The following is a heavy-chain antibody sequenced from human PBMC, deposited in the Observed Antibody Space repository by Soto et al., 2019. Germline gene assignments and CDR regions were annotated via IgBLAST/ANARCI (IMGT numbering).Heavy chain of an antibody. J-gene: IGHJ4*02. CDR3: ASHKPSSWYPFRDY. D-gene: IGHD6-13*01. Sequence: SETLSLTCTVSGGSISSYFWVRIRQPPGKGLEWIGSIYYSGSTYYNPSLKSRVTISVDTSKNQFSLKLSSVTAADTAVYYCASHKPSSWYPFRDYWGQGTLVTVSS. CDR2: IYYSGST. CDR1: GGSISSYF. V-gene: IGHV4-39*01.